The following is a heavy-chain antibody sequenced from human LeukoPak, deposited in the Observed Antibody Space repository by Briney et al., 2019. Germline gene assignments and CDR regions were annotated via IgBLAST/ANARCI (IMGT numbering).Heavy chain of an antibody. CDR3: ARAWTPGDAFDI. CDR1: GFTFSSYE. Sequence: GGSLRLSCAASGFTFSSYEMNWVRQAPGKGLEWVSYISSSGSTIYYADSVKGRFTISRDNAKNSLYLQMNGLRADATAVYYSARAWTPGDAFDICGQGTMVPVSS. V-gene: IGHV3-48*03. CDR2: ISSSGSTI. J-gene: IGHJ3*02. D-gene: IGHD3/OR15-3a*01.